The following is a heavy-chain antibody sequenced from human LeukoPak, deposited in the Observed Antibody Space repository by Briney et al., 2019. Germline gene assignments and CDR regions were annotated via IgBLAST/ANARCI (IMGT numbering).Heavy chain of an antibody. D-gene: IGHD3-10*01. CDR3: ARVLDYYGSGSRDFDY. V-gene: IGHV4-59*08. CDR1: GGSISNYY. Sequence: SETLSLTCTVSGGSISNYYWSWIRQPPGKGLEWIGYIHYSGSTYYNPSLTSRVTISVDTSKNQFSLRLRSVTAADTAVYYCARVLDYYGSGSRDFDYWGQGILVTVSS. CDR2: IHYSGST. J-gene: IGHJ4*02.